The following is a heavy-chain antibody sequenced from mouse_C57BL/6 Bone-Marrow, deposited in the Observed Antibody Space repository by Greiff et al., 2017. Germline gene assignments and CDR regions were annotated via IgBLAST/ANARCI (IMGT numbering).Heavy chain of an antibody. CDR2: IYPRSGNT. CDR1: GYTFTSYG. D-gene: IGHD1-1*01. CDR3: ARGLITTVVARAY. Sequence: VQLQQPGAELVKPGASVKLSCKASGYTFTSYGISWVKQRTGQGLEWIGEIYPRSGNTYYNEKFKGKATLTADKSSSTAYMELRSLTSEDSAVDFCARGLITTVVARAYWGQGTTLTVSS. J-gene: IGHJ2*01. V-gene: IGHV1-81*01.